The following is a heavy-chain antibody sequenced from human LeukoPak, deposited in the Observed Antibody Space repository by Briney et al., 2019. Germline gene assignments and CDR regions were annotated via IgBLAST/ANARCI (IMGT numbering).Heavy chain of an antibody. J-gene: IGHJ4*02. Sequence: ASVKVSCKASGYTFTGYYIHWVRQAPGQGLEWMGWINPNSGGTNYAQKFQGRVTMTRDTSISTAYMELSRLRSDDTAVYYCARTTSGYYRIDYWGQGTLVTVPS. CDR3: ARTTSGYYRIDY. CDR1: GYTFTGYY. D-gene: IGHD3-22*01. CDR2: INPNSGGT. V-gene: IGHV1-2*02.